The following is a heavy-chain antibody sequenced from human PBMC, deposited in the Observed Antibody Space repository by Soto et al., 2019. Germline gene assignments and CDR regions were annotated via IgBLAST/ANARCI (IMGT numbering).Heavy chain of an antibody. CDR1: GYSFSINIAA. CDR2: TYYRSNWSN. Sequence: SQAVSLTGSISGYSFSINIAAWNWIRQSPSRGLEWLGRTYYRSNWSNDYAVSVKSRITINPDTSKNQFSLQLYSVTPEDTAVYYCAGVSWFRGMDVWGQGTPVNVSS. D-gene: IGHD3-10*01. CDR3: AGVSWFRGMDV. V-gene: IGHV6-1*01. J-gene: IGHJ6*02.